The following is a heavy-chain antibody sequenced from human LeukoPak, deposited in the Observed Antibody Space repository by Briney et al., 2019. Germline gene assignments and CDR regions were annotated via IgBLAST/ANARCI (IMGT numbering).Heavy chain of an antibody. D-gene: IGHD3-9*01. J-gene: IGHJ3*02. CDR2: ISSGDRT. CDR3: AKDATASPYFHLFDN. V-gene: IGHV3-23*01. CDR1: GFPFSSYA. Sequence: GGSLRLSFAASGFPFSSYAMNWVRPAPGKGPGWVAGISSGDRTFHAESVKGRFTISRDKSKDTLYLQMNSLRADVTVVYYCAKDATASPYFHLFDNWGQGTQVIVSS.